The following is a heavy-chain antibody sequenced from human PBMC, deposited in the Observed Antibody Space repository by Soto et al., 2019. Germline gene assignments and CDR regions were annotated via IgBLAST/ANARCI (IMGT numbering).Heavy chain of an antibody. CDR2: TSPVFNTA. V-gene: IGHV1-69*06. CDR3: ARGVYGSVNYYTVPSAFDI. D-gene: IGHD3-10*01. CDR1: GGTLSDHG. Sequence: QVQLEQSGAEVKKPGSSVKISCKASGGTLSDHGVSWLRQAPGQGLEWVGGTSPVFNTAKYAPKFQGRVTIAADKSTKIAYMELGSLRSDDTAFYYCARGVYGSVNYYTVPSAFDIWGQGTLVIVSS. J-gene: IGHJ3*02.